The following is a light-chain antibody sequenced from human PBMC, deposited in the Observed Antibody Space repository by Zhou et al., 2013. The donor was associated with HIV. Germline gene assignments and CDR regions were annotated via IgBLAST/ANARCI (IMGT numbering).Light chain of an antibody. CDR2: QAS. J-gene: IGKJ1*01. CDR3: QQYDSYWT. CDR1: QSISNW. Sequence: DIQMTQSPSTLSASVGDRVTITCRASQSISNWLAWYQQKPGKVPKLLIYQASSLESGVPSRFRGSGSGTEFTLTISSLQPDDFATYYCQQYDSYWTFGQGTKVEIK. V-gene: IGKV1-5*03.